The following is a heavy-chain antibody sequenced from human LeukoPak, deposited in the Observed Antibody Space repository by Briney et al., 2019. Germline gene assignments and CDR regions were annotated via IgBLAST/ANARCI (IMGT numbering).Heavy chain of an antibody. D-gene: IGHD5-24*01. CDR2: FDPEYVET. V-gene: IGHV1-24*01. CDR3: VSDRSDGGYAESNGYPTFDL. Sequence: ASVKVSCKVSGYALSESSIHWVRQTPGEGFEWMGGFDPEYVETTYAQKFRGRVTMTEDTSTDTAYMELINLRSDDTAVHYCVSDRSDGGYAESNGYPTFDLWGRGTLVTVSS. J-gene: IGHJ2*01. CDR1: GYALSESS.